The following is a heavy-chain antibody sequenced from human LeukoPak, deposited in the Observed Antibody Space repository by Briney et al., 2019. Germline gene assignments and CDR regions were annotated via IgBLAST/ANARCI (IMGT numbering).Heavy chain of an antibody. CDR2: ISYSGST. CDR3: AREGTAGTNLNWFDP. V-gene: IGHV4-59*01. Sequence: PSETLSLTCTVSGGSISSYYWSWIRQPPGKELEWIGYISYSGSTNFNPSLKSRVTISVDTSKNQFSLKLSSVTAADTAVYYCAREGTAGTNLNWFDPWGQGTLVTVSS. CDR1: GGSISSYY. D-gene: IGHD1-1*01. J-gene: IGHJ5*02.